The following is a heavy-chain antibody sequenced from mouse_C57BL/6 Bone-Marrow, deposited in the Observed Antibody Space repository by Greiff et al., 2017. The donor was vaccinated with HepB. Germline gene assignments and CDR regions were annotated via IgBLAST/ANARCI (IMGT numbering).Heavy chain of an antibody. CDR1: GFTFSDYG. Sequence: EVMLVESGGGLVKPGGSLKLSCAASGFTFSDYGMHWVRQAPEKGLEWVTYISSGSSTIYYADTVKGRFTISRDNAKNTLFLQMTSLRSEDTDMYDCARAYYYGSSTYAMDDWGQGTSVTVSS. V-gene: IGHV5-17*01. D-gene: IGHD1-1*01. J-gene: IGHJ4*01. CDR2: ISSGSSTI. CDR3: ARAYYYGSSTYAMDD.